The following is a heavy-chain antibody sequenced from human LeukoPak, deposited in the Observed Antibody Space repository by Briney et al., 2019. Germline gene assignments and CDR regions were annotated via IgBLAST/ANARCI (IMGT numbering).Heavy chain of an antibody. J-gene: IGHJ4*02. Sequence: SETLSLTCTVSGGSISSYYWSWIRQPPGKGLEWIGYIYYSGSTNYNPSLKSRVTISVDTSKNQFSLKLSSVTAADTAVYYCARGDWRRGERYFDYWGQGTLVTVSS. CDR1: GGSISSYY. D-gene: IGHD3-16*01. V-gene: IGHV4-59*08. CDR3: ARGDWRRGERYFDY. CDR2: IYYSGST.